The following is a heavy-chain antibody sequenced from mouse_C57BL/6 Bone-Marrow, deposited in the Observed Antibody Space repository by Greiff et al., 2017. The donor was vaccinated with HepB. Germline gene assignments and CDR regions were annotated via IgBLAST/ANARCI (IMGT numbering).Heavy chain of an antibody. V-gene: IGHV5-4*01. Sequence: EVQGVESGGGLVKPGGSLKLSCAASGFTFSSYAMSWVRQTPEKRLEWVATISDGGSYTYYPDNVKGRFTISRDNAKINLYLQMSHLKSEDTAMYYCARDYGSSYYAMDYWGQGTSVTVSS. J-gene: IGHJ4*01. D-gene: IGHD1-1*01. CDR2: ISDGGSYT. CDR1: GFTFSSYA. CDR3: ARDYGSSYYAMDY.